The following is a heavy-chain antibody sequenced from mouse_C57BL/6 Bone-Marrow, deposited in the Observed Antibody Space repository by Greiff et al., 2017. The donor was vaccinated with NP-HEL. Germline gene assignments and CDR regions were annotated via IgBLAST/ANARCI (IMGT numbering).Heavy chain of an antibody. J-gene: IGHJ2*01. CDR1: GYTFTSYG. CDR3: AIYYALGVRFDY. V-gene: IGHV1-81*01. Sequence: VQLQESGAELARPGASVKLSCKASGYTFTSYGISWVKQRTGQGLEWIGEIYPRSGNTYYNEKFKGKATLTADKSSSTAYMELRSLTSEDSAVYFCAIYYALGVRFDYWGQGTTLTVSS. D-gene: IGHD2-1*01. CDR2: IYPRSGNT.